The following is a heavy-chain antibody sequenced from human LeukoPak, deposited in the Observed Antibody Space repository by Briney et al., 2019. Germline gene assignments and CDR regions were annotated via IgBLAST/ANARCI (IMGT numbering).Heavy chain of an antibody. J-gene: IGHJ6*02. CDR3: ARAGSSGAYYYYGMDV. V-gene: IGHV1-18*01. Sequence: ASVKVSCKASGYTFTSYGISWVRQAPRQGLEWMGWISAYNGNTNYAQKLQGRVTMTTDTSTSTAYMELRSLRSDDTAVYYCARAGSSGAYYYYGMDVWGQGTTVTVSS. CDR1: GYTFTSYG. CDR2: ISAYNGNT. D-gene: IGHD3-22*01.